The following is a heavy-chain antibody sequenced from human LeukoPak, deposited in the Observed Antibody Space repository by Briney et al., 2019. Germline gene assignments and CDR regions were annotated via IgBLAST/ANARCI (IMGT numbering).Heavy chain of an antibody. Sequence: ASVKVSCKASGYTFTSYYMHWVRQAPGQGLEWMGIINPSGGSTSYAQKFQGRVTMTRDTSTSTVYMELSSLRSEDTAVYYCARVEVAVAAPYYYGMDVWGQGTTVTVSS. CDR2: INPSGGST. J-gene: IGHJ6*02. CDR3: ARVEVAVAAPYYYGMDV. CDR1: GYTFTSYY. V-gene: IGHV1-46*01. D-gene: IGHD6-19*01.